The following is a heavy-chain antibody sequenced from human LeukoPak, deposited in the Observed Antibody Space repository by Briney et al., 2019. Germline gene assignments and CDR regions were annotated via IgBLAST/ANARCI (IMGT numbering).Heavy chain of an antibody. D-gene: IGHD2-15*01. CDR3: VRYCNGGSCYRAAFDV. J-gene: IGHJ3*01. CDR2: IYSGGDT. V-gene: IGHV3-53*01. Sequence: GGSLRLSCAASGFAVSSNYMSWVRQAPGKGLEWVSLIYSGGDTYYADSVRGRFTISRDNSKNTLYLQMNSLRAEDTAVYYCVRYCNGGSCYRAAFDVWGPGTMVTVSS. CDR1: GFAVSSNY.